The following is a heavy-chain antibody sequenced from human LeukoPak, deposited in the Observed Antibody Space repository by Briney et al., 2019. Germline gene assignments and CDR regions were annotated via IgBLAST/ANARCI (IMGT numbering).Heavy chain of an antibody. V-gene: IGHV3-33*06. CDR2: IWYDGSNK. CDR1: GFTFSSYG. J-gene: IGHJ5*02. D-gene: IGHD2-15*01. CDR3: AKDPGVAVAATGWFDP. Sequence: GGSLRLSCAASGFTFSSYGMHWVRQAPGKGLEWVAVIWYDGSNKYYADSVKGRFTISRDNSKNTLYLQMNSLRAEDTAVYYCAKDPGVAVAATGWFDPWGQGTLVTVSS.